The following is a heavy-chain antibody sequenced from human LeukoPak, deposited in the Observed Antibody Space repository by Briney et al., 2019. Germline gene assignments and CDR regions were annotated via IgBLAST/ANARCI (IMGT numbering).Heavy chain of an antibody. CDR2: INQDGSET. D-gene: IGHD2-15*01. CDR3: ARDQDQYVDYFDY. CDR1: GFTFSSHW. Sequence: GGSLRLSCAGSGFTFSSHWMNWVRQAPGKGLEWVAHINQDGSETYYVDSVKGRFTISRDNAKDSLYLQMNSLRAEDTAVYYCARDQDQYVDYFDYWGQGTLVTVSS. V-gene: IGHV3-7*01. J-gene: IGHJ4*02.